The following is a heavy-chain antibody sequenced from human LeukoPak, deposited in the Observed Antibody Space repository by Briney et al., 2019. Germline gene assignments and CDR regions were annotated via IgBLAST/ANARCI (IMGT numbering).Heavy chain of an antibody. CDR1: GFKFNNYV. V-gene: IGHV3-23*01. J-gene: IGHJ4*02. Sequence: GGSLRLSCVASGFKFNNYVMNWVRQAPGKGLEWVSGISGSGGSTHYAGSVKGRFTIFRDNSKNTLYLQMNNLGADDTAVYYCARGTNSDFWSGYSNYFDFWGQGTLVTVSS. D-gene: IGHD3-3*01. CDR3: ARGTNSDFWSGYSNYFDF. CDR2: ISGSGGST.